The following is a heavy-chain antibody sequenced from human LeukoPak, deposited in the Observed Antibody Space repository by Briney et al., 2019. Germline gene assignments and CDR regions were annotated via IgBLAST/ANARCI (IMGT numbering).Heavy chain of an antibody. CDR1: GGSFSGYY. CDR2: INHSGST. CDR3: ARGLGRGIAARPGVY. J-gene: IGHJ4*02. V-gene: IGHV4-34*01. D-gene: IGHD6-6*01. Sequence: PSETLSLTCAVYGGSFSGYYWSWIRQPPGKGLEWIGEINHSGSTNYNPSLKSRVTISVDTSKNQFSLKLSSVTAADTAVYYCARGLGRGIAARPGVYWGQGTLVTVPS.